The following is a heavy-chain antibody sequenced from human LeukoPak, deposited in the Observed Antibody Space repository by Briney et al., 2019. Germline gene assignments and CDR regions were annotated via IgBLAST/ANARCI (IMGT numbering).Heavy chain of an antibody. CDR2: INTDGSST. J-gene: IGHJ4*02. Sequence: PGGSLRLSCAASGFTFSSYWMHWVRQAPGKGLVWVSRINTDGSSTSYADSVKGRFTISRDNAKNTLYLQMNSLRAEDTAVYYCARDFSAAALGYWGQGTLVTVSS. V-gene: IGHV3-74*01. CDR3: ARDFSAAALGY. CDR1: GFTFSSYW. D-gene: IGHD6-13*01.